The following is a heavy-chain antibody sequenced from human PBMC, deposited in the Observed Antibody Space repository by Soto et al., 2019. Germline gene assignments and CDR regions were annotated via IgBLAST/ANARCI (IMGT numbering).Heavy chain of an antibody. D-gene: IGHD3-10*01. J-gene: IGHJ6*02. Sequence: GASVKVSCKASGYTFTSYYMHWVRQAPGQGLEWMGIINPSGGSTSYAQKFQGRVTMTRDTSTSTVYMELSRLRSDDTAVYYCAKSLNHYGMDVWGQGTMVTVSS. CDR2: INPSGGST. CDR1: GYTFTSYY. CDR3: AKSLNHYGMDV. V-gene: IGHV1-46*01.